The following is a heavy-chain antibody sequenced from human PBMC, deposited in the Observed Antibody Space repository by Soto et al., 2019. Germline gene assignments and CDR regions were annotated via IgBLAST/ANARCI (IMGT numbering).Heavy chain of an antibody. V-gene: IGHV3-23*01. CDR2: ISGSGGST. CDR1: GFTFSSYA. J-gene: IGHJ4*02. D-gene: IGHD3-22*01. CDR3: AQDAVGSYASSGYIDY. Sequence: PGGSLRLSCAASGFTFSSYAMSWVRQAPGKGLEWVSAISGSGGSTYYADSVKGRFTISRDNSKNTLYLQMNSLRAEDTAVYYCAQDAVGSYASSGYIDYWGQSTLVTVSS.